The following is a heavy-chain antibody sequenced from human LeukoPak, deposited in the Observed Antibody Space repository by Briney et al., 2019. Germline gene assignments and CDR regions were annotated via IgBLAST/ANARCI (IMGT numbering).Heavy chain of an antibody. CDR3: AKMGSPVVVISYFDY. D-gene: IGHD3-22*01. V-gene: IGHV3-23*01. CDR1: GFTFSSYA. CDR2: ISGSGAGT. J-gene: IGHJ4*02. Sequence: GGSLRLSCAASGFTFSSYAVSWVRQAPGKGLEWVSGISGSGAGTYYADSVKGRFTISRDNSKNTLYLQVNSLRAEDTAVYYCAKMGSPVVVISYFDYWGQGTLVTVSS.